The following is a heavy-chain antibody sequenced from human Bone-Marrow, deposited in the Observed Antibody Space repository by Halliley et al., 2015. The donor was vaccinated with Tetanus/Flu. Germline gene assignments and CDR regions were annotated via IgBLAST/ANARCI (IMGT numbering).Heavy chain of an antibody. J-gene: IGHJ4*02. CDR3: ARDNLAWKDFDY. V-gene: IGHV1-18*01. Sequence: LGWMGWVRTFNGNTNFAQNFQGRVTMTTDTSTSTAYMELRSLRSDDTAVYYCARDNLAWKDFDYWGQGTLVTVSS. CDR2: VRTFNGNT. D-gene: IGHD3-3*01.